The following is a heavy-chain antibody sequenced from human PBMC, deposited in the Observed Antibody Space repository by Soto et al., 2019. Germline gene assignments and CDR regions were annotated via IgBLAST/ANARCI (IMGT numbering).Heavy chain of an antibody. J-gene: IGHJ6*02. CDR2: IYPGDSDT. V-gene: IGHV5-51*01. D-gene: IGHD6-19*01. Sequence: PGESLKISCKGSGYSFTSYWIGWVRQMPEKGLEWMGIIYPGDSDTRYSPSFQGQVTISADKSISTAYLQWSSLKASDTAMYYCARLISGSIAVAGTSNGGMDVWGQGTTVTVSS. CDR1: GYSFTSYW. CDR3: ARLISGSIAVAGTSNGGMDV.